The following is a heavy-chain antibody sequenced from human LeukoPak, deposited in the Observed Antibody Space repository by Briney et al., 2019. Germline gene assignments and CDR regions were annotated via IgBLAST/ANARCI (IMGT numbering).Heavy chain of an antibody. D-gene: IGHD6-13*01. CDR3: ARGLSSSWYGRAQSGFDY. CDR1: GCTFTSYG. CDR2: ISAYNGNT. Sequence: ASVKVSCKASGCTFTSYGISWVRQAPGQGLEWMGWISAYNGNTNYAQKLQGRVTMTTDTSTSTAYMELRSLRSDDTAVYYCARGLSSSWYGRAQSGFDYWGQGTLVTVSS. V-gene: IGHV1-18*01. J-gene: IGHJ4*02.